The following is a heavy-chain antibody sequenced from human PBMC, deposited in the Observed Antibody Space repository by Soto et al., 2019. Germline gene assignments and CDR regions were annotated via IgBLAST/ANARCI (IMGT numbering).Heavy chain of an antibody. J-gene: IGHJ6*02. CDR3: ETTRTMVRGNYYYGMDV. CDR2: INPNSGGT. Sequence: GASVKVSCKASGYTFTGYYMHWVRQAPGQGLEKKGWINPNSGGTNYAQKFQGWVTMTRDTSISTAYMELSRLRSDDTAVYYCETTRTMVRGNYYYGMDVWGQGTTVTVSS. V-gene: IGHV1-2*04. D-gene: IGHD3-10*01. CDR1: GYTFTGYY.